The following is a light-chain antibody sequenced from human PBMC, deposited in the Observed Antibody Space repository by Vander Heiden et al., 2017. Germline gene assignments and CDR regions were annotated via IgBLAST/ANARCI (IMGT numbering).Light chain of an antibody. V-gene: IGKV3-15*01. J-gene: IGKJ4*01. CDR2: GAP. CDR1: QSVSSN. CDR3: QQYNNGPPSLT. Sequence: EIVMTQSPATLSVSPGERATLSCRASQSVSSNLAWYQQKPGQAPRLLIYGAPTRATGIPARFSGSGSGTEFTLTISSLQSEDFAVYYCQQYNNGPPSLTFGGGTKVEIK.